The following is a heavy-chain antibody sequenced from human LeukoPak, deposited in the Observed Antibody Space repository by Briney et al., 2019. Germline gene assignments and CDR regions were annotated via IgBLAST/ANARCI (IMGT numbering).Heavy chain of an antibody. J-gene: IGHJ4*02. V-gene: IGHV4-31*03. CDR2: IYYTGSA. D-gene: IGHD5-18*01. CDR1: GGSINSGDYY. CDR3: VRRGQDTSTVYYNYFNH. Sequence: PSEALSLTCTVSGGSINSGDYYWTWIRQYPGKGLEWIGNIYYTGSAYYNPSLRSRVTISVDTSKNQFSLRLSAVTAADTAVYSCVRRGQDTSTVYYNYFNHWGQGILVTVSS.